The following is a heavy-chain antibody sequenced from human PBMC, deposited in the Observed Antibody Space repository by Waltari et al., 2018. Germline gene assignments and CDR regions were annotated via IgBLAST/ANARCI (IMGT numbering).Heavy chain of an antibody. V-gene: IGHV1-69*05. J-gene: IGHJ4*02. CDR1: GGTFSSYA. D-gene: IGHD3-3*01. CDR2: LIPFFGTA. Sequence: QVQLVQSGAEVKKPGSSVKVSCKASGGTFSSYAISWVRQAPGQGLEWRGGLIPFFGTANYAQKFQGRVTITTDESTSTAYMELSSLTSEDTAVYYCAANKLYLRGVDYWGQGTLVTVSS. CDR3: AANKLYLRGVDY.